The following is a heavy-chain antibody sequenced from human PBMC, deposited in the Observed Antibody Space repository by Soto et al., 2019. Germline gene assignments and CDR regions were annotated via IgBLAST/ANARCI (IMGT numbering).Heavy chain of an antibody. J-gene: IGHJ2*01. Sequence: EVQLLDSGGGLVQPGGSLRLSCAASGFTFWGYALTWVRQAPGKGLEWVSAISGGGDATFYADSVKGRFTISRDNSKNTLYLQMNTLRAEDTAVYYCARKVSGSTGRPDLWYFDLWGRGTLVTVSS. CDR2: ISGGGDAT. D-gene: IGHD3-10*01. CDR1: GFTFWGYA. CDR3: ARKVSGSTGRPDLWYFDL. V-gene: IGHV3-23*01.